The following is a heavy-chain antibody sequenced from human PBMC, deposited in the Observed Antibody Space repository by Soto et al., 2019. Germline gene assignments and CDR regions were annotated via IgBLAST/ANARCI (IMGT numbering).Heavy chain of an antibody. D-gene: IGHD6-13*01. CDR2: IWYDGSNK. J-gene: IGHJ4*02. V-gene: IGHV3-33*01. CDR1: GFTFSSYG. CDR3: ARDSHSIAAAGHPPDY. Sequence: AGGSLRLSCAASGFTFSSYGMHWVRQAPGKGLEWVAVIWYDGSNKYYADSVKGRFTISRDNSKNTLYLQMNSLRAEDTAVYYCARDSHSIAAAGHPPDYWGQGTLVTVSS.